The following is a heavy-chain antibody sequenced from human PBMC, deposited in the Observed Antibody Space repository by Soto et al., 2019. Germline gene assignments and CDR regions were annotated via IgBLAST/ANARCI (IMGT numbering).Heavy chain of an antibody. CDR2: INPDTGGT. J-gene: IGHJ5*02. D-gene: IGHD6-13*01. Sequence: SVKVSCKAYGYTCTGYYVHWVRQAPGQGLEWMGSINPDTGGTNYAQKFQGRVTLTRDTSISTAYMELSRLRSDDTAVYYCVKDRAQQLILGLWLDPWGQGTLVTVSS. CDR3: VKDRAQQLILGLWLDP. CDR1: GYTCTGYY. V-gene: IGHV1-2*02.